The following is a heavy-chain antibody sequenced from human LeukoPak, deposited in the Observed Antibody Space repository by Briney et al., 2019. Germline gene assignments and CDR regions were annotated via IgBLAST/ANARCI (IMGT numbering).Heavy chain of an antibody. Sequence: GGSLRLSCVASGFTFSSNVLDWVRQAPGKGLEWVSVSGTYGRTQYADSVKGRFTISRDSSKNTLYLQINSLRVEDTAVYYCARGMDGYGPDAFDIWGQGTMVTVSS. D-gene: IGHD5-24*01. CDR3: ARGMDGYGPDAFDI. CDR2: SGTYGRT. V-gene: IGHV3-23*01. J-gene: IGHJ3*02. CDR1: GFTFSSNV.